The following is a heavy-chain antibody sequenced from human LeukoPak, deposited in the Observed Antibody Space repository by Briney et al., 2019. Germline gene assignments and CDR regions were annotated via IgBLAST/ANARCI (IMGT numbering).Heavy chain of an antibody. D-gene: IGHD5-18*01. CDR3: ARGQMDTALVLGY. Sequence: ASLKVSCKASGYTFTSYGIGWVRQAPGQGLEGVGWISASNGKTDYAQNFQGRVTMTTDTSATTAYMELRSLRSDDTAVYYCARGQMDTALVLGYWGQGTLVTVSS. V-gene: IGHV1-18*01. J-gene: IGHJ4*02. CDR2: ISASNGKT. CDR1: GYTFTSYG.